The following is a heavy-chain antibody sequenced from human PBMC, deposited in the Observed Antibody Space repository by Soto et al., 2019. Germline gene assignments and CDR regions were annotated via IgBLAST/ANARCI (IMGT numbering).Heavy chain of an antibody. Sequence: PSETLSLTCAVYGGSFSGYYWSWIRQPPGKGLEWIGEINHSGSTNYNPSLKSRVTISVDTSKNQFSLKLSSVTAADTAVYYCARGRRNYSNLHNWFDPWGQGTLVTVSS. CDR3: ARGRRNYSNLHNWFDP. D-gene: IGHD4-4*01. V-gene: IGHV4-34*01. CDR1: GGSFSGYY. CDR2: INHSGST. J-gene: IGHJ5*02.